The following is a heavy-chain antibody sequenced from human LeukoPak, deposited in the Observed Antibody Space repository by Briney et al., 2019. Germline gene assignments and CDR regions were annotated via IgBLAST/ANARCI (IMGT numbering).Heavy chain of an antibody. J-gene: IGHJ4*02. V-gene: IGHV1-46*01. Sequence: GASVKVSCKASGCTFTSYYMHWVRQAPGQGLEWMGIINPSGGSTSYAQKFQGRVTITADESTSTAYMELSSLRSEDTAVYYCARGFGSSGWYADFDYWGQGTLVTVSS. CDR2: INPSGGST. CDR3: ARGFGSSGWYADFDY. D-gene: IGHD6-19*01. CDR1: GCTFTSYY.